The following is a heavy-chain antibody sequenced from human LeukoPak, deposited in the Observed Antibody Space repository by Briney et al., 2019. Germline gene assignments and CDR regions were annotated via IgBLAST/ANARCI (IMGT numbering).Heavy chain of an antibody. CDR1: GFTFSSYA. Sequence: PGRSLRLSCAASGFTFSSYAMHWVRQAPGKGLEWVAVISYDGSNKYYADSVKGRFTISRDNSKNTLYLQMDSLRAEDTAVYYCARDSTSGWYSFWFDPWGQGTPVTVSS. V-gene: IGHV3-30*04. CDR3: ARDSTSGWYSFWFDP. J-gene: IGHJ5*02. D-gene: IGHD6-19*01. CDR2: ISYDGSNK.